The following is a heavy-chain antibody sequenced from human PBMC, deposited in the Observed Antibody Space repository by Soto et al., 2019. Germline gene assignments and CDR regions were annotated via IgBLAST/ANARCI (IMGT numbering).Heavy chain of an antibody. Sequence: DVQLVESGGGLVQPGRSLRLSCAASGFTFDDYAMHWVRQALGKGLEWVSGISWNSGSIGYADSVKGRFTISRDNAKNSLYLQMNSLRAEDTALYYCAKDVVGAILGAFDIWGQGTMVTVSS. V-gene: IGHV3-9*01. CDR1: GFTFDDYA. CDR2: ISWNSGSI. D-gene: IGHD1-26*01. J-gene: IGHJ3*02. CDR3: AKDVVGAILGAFDI.